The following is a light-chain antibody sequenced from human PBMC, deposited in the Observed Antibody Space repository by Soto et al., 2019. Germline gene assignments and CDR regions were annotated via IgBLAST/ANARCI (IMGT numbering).Light chain of an antibody. CDR3: CSYADNYFSV. CDR1: TSDVGGYXX. V-gene: IGLV2-11*01. CDR2: DVT. J-gene: IGLJ1*01. Sequence: QSVLTQPRSVSGSPGQSVTISCTGTTSDVGGYXXXXXXXXXXXXXXXLIIYDVTQRPSGIPDRFSGSKSGNTASLTISGLQADDEADYHCCSYADNYFSVFGTGTKVTVL.